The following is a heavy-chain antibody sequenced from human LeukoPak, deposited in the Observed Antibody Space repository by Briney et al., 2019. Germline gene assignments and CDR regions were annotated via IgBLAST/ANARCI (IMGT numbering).Heavy chain of an antibody. CDR3: ARDRAVEMATIMDY. J-gene: IGHJ4*02. D-gene: IGHD5-24*01. CDR2: IIPILGIA. Sequence: SVKVSCKASGGTFSSYAISWVRQAPGQGLEWMGRIIPILGIANYAQKFQGRVTITADKSTSTAYMELSSLRSEGTAVYYCARDRAVEMATIMDYWGQGTLVTVSS. V-gene: IGHV1-69*04. CDR1: GGTFSSYA.